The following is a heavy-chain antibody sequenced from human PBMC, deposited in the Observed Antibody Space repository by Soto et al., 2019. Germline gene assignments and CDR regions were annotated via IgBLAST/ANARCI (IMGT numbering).Heavy chain of an antibody. Sequence: SVKVSCQAPGGTFSSYAISWVRQSPGQGLEWMGGIIPIFGTANYAQKFQGRVTITADKSTSTAYMELSSLRSEDTALYYCARGHNGNYGAVNWFDPWGQGTLVSVSS. CDR3: ARGHNGNYGAVNWFDP. CDR2: IIPIFGTA. J-gene: IGHJ5*02. CDR1: GGTFSSYA. V-gene: IGHV1-69*06. D-gene: IGHD1-7*01.